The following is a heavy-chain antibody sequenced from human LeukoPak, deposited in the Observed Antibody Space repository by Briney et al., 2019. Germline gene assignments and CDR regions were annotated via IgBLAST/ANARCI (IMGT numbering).Heavy chain of an antibody. Sequence: SETLSLTCTVSGGSISSYYWGWIRQPPGKGLEWIGSIYYSGTTYYNPSLKTRATISIDTSKNKFSLKVNSVTAADTAMYYCARDRGLWLGEARDAFDIWGQGTMVTVFS. V-gene: IGHV4-39*07. CDR3: ARDRGLWLGEARDAFDI. D-gene: IGHD3-10*01. J-gene: IGHJ3*02. CDR1: GGSISSYY. CDR2: IYYSGTT.